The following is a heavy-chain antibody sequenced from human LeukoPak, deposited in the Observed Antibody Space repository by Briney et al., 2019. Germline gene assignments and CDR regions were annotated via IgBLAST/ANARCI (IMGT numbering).Heavy chain of an antibody. CDR2: IRSTGNTI. CDR1: GFSFSSYS. Sequence: GGSLRLSCAASGFSFSSYSMNWVRQAPGKGLEWVSYIRSTGNTIYYADSVKGRFTISRDNAKNSLDLQMNSLRAEDTAVYYCTRDPSALDYWGPGTLVTASS. V-gene: IGHV3-48*01. J-gene: IGHJ4*02. D-gene: IGHD3-10*01. CDR3: TRDPSALDY.